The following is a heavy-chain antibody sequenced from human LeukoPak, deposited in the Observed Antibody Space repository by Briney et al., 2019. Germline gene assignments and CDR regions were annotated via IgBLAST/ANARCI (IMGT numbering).Heavy chain of an antibody. CDR1: GYTLTELS. D-gene: IGHD3-22*01. V-gene: IGHV1-24*01. CDR2: FDPEDGET. CDR3: ATSPYYYDSSGYLVY. J-gene: IGHJ4*02. Sequence: ASVKVSCKVSGYTLTELSMHWVRQAPGKGLEWMGGFDPEDGETIYAQKFEGRVTMTEDTSTDTAYMELSSLRSEDTAVYYCATSPYYYDSSGYLVYWGQGTQVTVSS.